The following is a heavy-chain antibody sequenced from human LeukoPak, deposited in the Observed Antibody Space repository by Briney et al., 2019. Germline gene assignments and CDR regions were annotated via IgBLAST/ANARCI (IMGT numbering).Heavy chain of an antibody. CDR3: ARGLGPMILPDY. J-gene: IGHJ4*02. D-gene: IGHD3-16*01. Sequence: GATVKVSCKASGYTFTSYDINWVRQATGQGLEWMGWMNPNSGNTGYAQKFQGRVTMTRNTSISTAYMELSSLRSEDTAVYYCARGLGPMILPDYWGQGTLVTVSS. V-gene: IGHV1-8*01. CDR2: MNPNSGNT. CDR1: GYTFTSYD.